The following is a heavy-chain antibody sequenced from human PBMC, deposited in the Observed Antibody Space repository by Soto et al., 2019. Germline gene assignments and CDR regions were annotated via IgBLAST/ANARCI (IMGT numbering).Heavy chain of an antibody. J-gene: IGHJ6*02. V-gene: IGHV4-39*01. D-gene: IGHD6-19*01. CDR1: GVSISSGGYS. CDR2: IYYSGST. CDR3: AGGLGSGWYGENYYYYGMDV. Sequence: SETLSLTCAVSGVSISSGGYSWSWIRQPPGKGLEWIGSIYYSGSTYYNPSLKSRVTISVDTSKNQFSLKLSSVTAADTAVYYCAGGLGSGWYGENYYYYGMDVWGQGTMVTVSS.